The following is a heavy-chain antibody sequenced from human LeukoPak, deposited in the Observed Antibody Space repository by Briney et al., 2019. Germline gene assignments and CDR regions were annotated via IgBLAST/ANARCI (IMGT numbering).Heavy chain of an antibody. J-gene: IGHJ4*02. CDR3: ARGFWYYDILTGYYTRTSFYYFDY. V-gene: IGHV3-23*01. Sequence: PGGSLRLSCAASGFTFSSYAMSWVRQAPGKGLEWVSAISGSGGSTYYADSVKGRFTISRDNAKNSLYLQMNSLRAEDTALYYCARGFWYYDILTGYYTRTSFYYFDYWGQGTLVTVSS. D-gene: IGHD3-9*01. CDR1: GFTFSSYA. CDR2: ISGSGGST.